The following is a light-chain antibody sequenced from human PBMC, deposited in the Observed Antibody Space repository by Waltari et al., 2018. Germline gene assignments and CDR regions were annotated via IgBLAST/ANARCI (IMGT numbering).Light chain of an antibody. CDR1: TLPKLY. V-gene: IGLV3-25*03. CDR3: QSTDSSSTYTV. J-gene: IGLJ3*02. Sequence: SYDLTQPPSLSVSPGQTATIDCSGETLPKLYAYWYQQKPGQAPLLVLAKDTERPSGIPGRFSGSSSGTTVTLTSSGVRAEDEGDYYCQSTDSSSTYTVFGGGTKLTVL. CDR2: KDT.